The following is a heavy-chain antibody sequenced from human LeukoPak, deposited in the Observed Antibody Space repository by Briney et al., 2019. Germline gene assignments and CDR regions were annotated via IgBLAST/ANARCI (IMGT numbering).Heavy chain of an antibody. V-gene: IGHV1-46*01. CDR3: ARDGHCSSTSCYYYGSGSYYPRANYYMDV. CDR1: GYTFTSYY. Sequence: ASVKVSCKASGYTFTSYYMHWVRQAPGQGLEWMGIINPSGGSTSYAQKFQGRVTMTRDTSTSTVYMELSSLRSEDTAVYYCARDGHCSSTSCYYYGSGSYYPRANYYMDVWGKGTTVTISS. CDR2: INPSGGST. J-gene: IGHJ6*03. D-gene: IGHD3-10*01.